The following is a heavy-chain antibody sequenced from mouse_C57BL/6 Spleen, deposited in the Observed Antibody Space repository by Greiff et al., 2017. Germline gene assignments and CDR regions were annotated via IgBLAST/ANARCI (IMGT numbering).Heavy chain of an antibody. J-gene: IGHJ3*01. CDR3: ARRTSAD. CDR1: GFTFSDYG. V-gene: IGHV5-17*01. Sequence: EVQLVESGGGLVKPGGSLKLSCAASGFTFSDYGMHWVRQAPEKGLEWVAYISRGSSTIYYAVTVQGRFTISRDNANNTLLLQRTRLRSEDTAMYYCARRTSADWGQGTLVTVVA. CDR2: ISRGSSTI.